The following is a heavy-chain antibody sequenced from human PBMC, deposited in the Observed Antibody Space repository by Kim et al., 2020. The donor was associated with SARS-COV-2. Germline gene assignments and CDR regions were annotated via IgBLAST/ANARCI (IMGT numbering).Heavy chain of an antibody. CDR1: GFTVSSNY. V-gene: IGHV3-53*01. Sequence: GGSLRLSCAASGFTVSSNYMSWVRQAPGKGLEWVSVIYSGGSTYYADSVKGRFTISRDNSKNTLYLQMNSLRAEDTAVYYCARGGYCGGDCYPYYFDYWGQGTLVTVSS. CDR3: ARGGYCGGDCYPYYFDY. D-gene: IGHD2-21*02. J-gene: IGHJ4*02. CDR2: IYSGGST.